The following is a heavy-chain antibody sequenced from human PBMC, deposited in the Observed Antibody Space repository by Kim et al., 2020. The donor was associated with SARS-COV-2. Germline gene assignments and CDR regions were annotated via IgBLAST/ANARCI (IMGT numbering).Heavy chain of an antibody. J-gene: IGHJ6*02. CDR1: GGTFSSYA. CDR2: IIPIFGTA. CDR3: ASWQQLVRNYGMDV. V-gene: IGHV1-69*13. Sequence: SVKVSCKASGGTFSSYAISWVRQAPGQGLEWMGGIIPIFGTANYAQKFQGRVTITADESTSTAYMELSSLRSEDTAVYYCASWQQLVRNYGMDVWGQGTTVTVSS. D-gene: IGHD6-13*01.